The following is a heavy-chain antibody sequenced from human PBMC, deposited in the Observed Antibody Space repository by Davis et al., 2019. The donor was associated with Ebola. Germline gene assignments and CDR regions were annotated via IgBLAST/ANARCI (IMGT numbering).Heavy chain of an antibody. CDR1: GFTFSGSA. V-gene: IGHV3-73*01. J-gene: IGHJ6*02. CDR2: IRSKANSYAT. Sequence: GESLKISCAASGFTFSGSAMHWVRQASGKGLEWVGRIRSKANSYATAYAASVKGRFTISRDDSKNTTYLQMNSLKTEDTAVYYCTTLNMVQGVIANYYYGMDVWGQGTTVSVSS. D-gene: IGHD3-10*01. CDR3: TTLNMVQGVIANYYYGMDV.